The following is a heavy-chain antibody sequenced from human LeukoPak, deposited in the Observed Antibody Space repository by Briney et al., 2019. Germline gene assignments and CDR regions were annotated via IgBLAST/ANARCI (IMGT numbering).Heavy chain of an antibody. CDR3: ARGLGYNFWSGCEHAFDM. V-gene: IGHV1-8*03. J-gene: IGHJ3*02. D-gene: IGHD3-3*01. CDR1: GYTFTSYD. CDR2: MNPNSGNT. Sequence: GASVKVSCKASGYTFTSYDINWVRQATGQGLEWMGWMNPNSGNTGYAQKFQGRVTITRNTSISTAYMELSSLRSDDTAVYYFARGLGYNFWSGCEHAFDMGGQGTMVTVSS.